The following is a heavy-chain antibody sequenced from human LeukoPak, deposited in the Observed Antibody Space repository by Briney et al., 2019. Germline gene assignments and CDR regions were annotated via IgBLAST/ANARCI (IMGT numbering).Heavy chain of an antibody. D-gene: IGHD1-26*01. J-gene: IGHJ4*02. CDR2: ISSSGSTI. CDR1: GFTFSSYE. Sequence: GGSLRLSCAASGFTFSSYEMNWVRQAPGKGLEWVSYISSSGSTIYYADSVKGRFTISRDNAKNSLYLQMNSLRAEDTGVYYCARDRDFHSGSYYFDYWGQGALVTVSS. CDR3: ARDRDFHSGSYYFDY. V-gene: IGHV3-48*03.